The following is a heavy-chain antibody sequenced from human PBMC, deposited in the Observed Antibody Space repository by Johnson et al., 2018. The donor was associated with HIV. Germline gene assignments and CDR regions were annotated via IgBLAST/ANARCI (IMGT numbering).Heavy chain of an antibody. CDR3: AKDSMGFNWNQFEAFDM. J-gene: IGHJ3*02. D-gene: IGHD1-20*01. CDR1: GFTFSSYG. V-gene: IGHV3-33*06. CDR2: IWYDGSNK. Sequence: VQLVESGGGVVQPGKSLRLSCAASGFTFSSYGMHWVRQAAGKGLEWVALIWYDGSNKYYADSVKGRFTISRDNSKNTLYLQMNSLRGEDTAVYYCAKDSMGFNWNQFEAFDMWGQGTMVTVSS.